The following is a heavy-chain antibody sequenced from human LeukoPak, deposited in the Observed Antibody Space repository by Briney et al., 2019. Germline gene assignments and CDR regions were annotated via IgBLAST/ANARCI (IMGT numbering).Heavy chain of an antibody. V-gene: IGHV4-61*02. Sequence: PSETLSLTCAVSGGSISSGGNYWSWIRQPAGKGLEYIGRIYASGSTNYNPSLKSRVTISVHTSKNQFSLKLSSVTAADTAVYYCARAVFSYCSGGSCPYFDYWGQGTLVTVSS. D-gene: IGHD2-15*01. CDR3: ARAVFSYCSGGSCPYFDY. J-gene: IGHJ4*02. CDR2: IYASGST. CDR1: GGSISSGGNY.